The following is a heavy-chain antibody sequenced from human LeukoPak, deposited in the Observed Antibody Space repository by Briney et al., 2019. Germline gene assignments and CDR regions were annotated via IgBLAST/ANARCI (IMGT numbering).Heavy chain of an antibody. CDR3: ARGDSEIFGVVIYDY. D-gene: IGHD3-3*01. J-gene: IGHJ4*02. V-gene: IGHV1-8*01. CDR2: MNPNSGNT. Sequence: ASVKVSCKASVYTFTSYDINWVRQATGQGLEWMGWMNPNSGNTGYAQKFQGRVTITRNTYISTAYMKLSCLRSEDTAVYYCARGDSEIFGVVIYDYWGQGTLVTVSS. CDR1: VYTFTSYD.